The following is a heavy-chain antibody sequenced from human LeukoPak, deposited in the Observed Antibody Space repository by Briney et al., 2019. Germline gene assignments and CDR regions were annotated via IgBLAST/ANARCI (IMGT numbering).Heavy chain of an antibody. J-gene: IGHJ3*02. CDR1: GFTFDDYG. CDR3: TRDLRSGYYYNQRPDAFDI. V-gene: IGHV3-49*04. Sequence: GGSLRLSCAASGFTFDDYGMSWVRQAPGKGLEWVGFIRSKAYGGTTEYAASVKGRFTISRDDSKSIAYLQMNGLKTEDTAVYYCTRDLRSGYYYNQRPDAFDIWGQGTMVTVSS. CDR2: IRSKAYGGTT. D-gene: IGHD3-22*01.